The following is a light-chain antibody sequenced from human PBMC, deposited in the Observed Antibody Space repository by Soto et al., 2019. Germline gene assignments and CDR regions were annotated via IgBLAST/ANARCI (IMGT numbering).Light chain of an antibody. Sequence: QSVLTQPASVSGSPGQSITISCTGTSSDVGGYNYVSWYQQHPGKAPKLIIHDVTDRPSGVSNRFSGSKSGNTASLTISGLQAEDEADYYCSSYANRAAPYDFGTGTKVTVL. CDR2: DVT. CDR1: SSDVGGYNY. CDR3: SSYANRAAPYD. V-gene: IGLV2-14*03. J-gene: IGLJ1*01.